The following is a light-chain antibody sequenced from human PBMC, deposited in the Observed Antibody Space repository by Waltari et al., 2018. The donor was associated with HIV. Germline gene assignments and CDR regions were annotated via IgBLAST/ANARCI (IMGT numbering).Light chain of an antibody. Sequence: YELTQPPSVSVAPGQTAMITCGGNNIDSQNVQWYQQKPGQAPVLVIYFDLDRPSGIPERFSGSVSGNTATLTISRVDAGDEADYYCQVWDRSSDQVIFGGGTKLTVL. CDR2: FDL. V-gene: IGLV3-21*04. J-gene: IGLJ2*01. CDR1: NIDSQN. CDR3: QVWDRSSDQVI.